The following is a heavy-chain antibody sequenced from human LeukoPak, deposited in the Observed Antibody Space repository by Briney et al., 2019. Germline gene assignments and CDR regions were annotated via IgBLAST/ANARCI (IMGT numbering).Heavy chain of an antibody. J-gene: IGHJ4*02. CDR1: GYTFTGYY. Sequence: ASVKVSCKASGYTFTGYYMHWVRQAPGQGLEWMGWINPNSSGTNYAQKFQGRVTMTRDTSISTAYMELSRLRSDDTAVYYCAREDSYGYYFDYWGQGTLVTVSS. CDR3: AREDSYGYYFDY. CDR2: INPNSSGT. V-gene: IGHV1-2*02. D-gene: IGHD5-18*01.